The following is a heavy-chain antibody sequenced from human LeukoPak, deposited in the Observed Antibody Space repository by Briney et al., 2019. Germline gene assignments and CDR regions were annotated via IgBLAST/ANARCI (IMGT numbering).Heavy chain of an antibody. Sequence: AETLSLTCTVSGDSISSNYWSWLRQSAGKGREGIGRIHISGRTNYSPSLTSGGTMSVDMSKNQLSLKVRSVTAADTAVYYCARDVSLSFDIWGQGTMVNV. J-gene: IGHJ3*02. CDR3: ARDVSLSFDI. V-gene: IGHV4-4*07. CDR2: IHISGRT. D-gene: IGHD3-16*01. CDR1: GDSISSNY.